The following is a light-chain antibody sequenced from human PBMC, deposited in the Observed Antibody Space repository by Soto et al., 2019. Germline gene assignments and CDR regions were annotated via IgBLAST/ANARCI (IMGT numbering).Light chain of an antibody. CDR2: GGS. V-gene: IGKV1-39*01. J-gene: IGKJ4*01. Sequence: DIQLTQSQSSRSASVGNRVPITCRASQSISSYLNWCQQKPGEAPKRLVYGGSSLQSGVPSRFSGSGAGTDLILIISSRQPEDLVTDYCQQRYSTSLTFGGGTKVDIK. CDR3: QQRYSTSLT. CDR1: QSISSY.